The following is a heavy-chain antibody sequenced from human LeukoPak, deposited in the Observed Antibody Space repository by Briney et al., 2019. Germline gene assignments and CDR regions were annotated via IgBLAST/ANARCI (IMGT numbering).Heavy chain of an antibody. CDR3: AAYYDFWSGYYTHPAY. Sequence: SETLSLTCTVSGGSISSSSYYWGWIRQPPGKGLEWIGSIYYSGSTHYNPSPKSRVTISVDTSKNQFSLKLSSVTAADTAVYYCAAYYDFWSGYYTHPAYWGQGTLVTVSP. D-gene: IGHD3-3*01. J-gene: IGHJ4*02. CDR2: IYYSGST. V-gene: IGHV4-39*01. CDR1: GGSISSSSYY.